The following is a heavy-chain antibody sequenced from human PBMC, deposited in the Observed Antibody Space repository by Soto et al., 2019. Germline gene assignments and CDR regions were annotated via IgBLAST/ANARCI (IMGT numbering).Heavy chain of an antibody. J-gene: IGHJ4*02. CDR1: GFTFSSYG. CDR3: AKDRWLQPDY. D-gene: IGHD5-12*01. CDR2: ISYDGSNK. Sequence: GGSLRLSCAASGFTFSSYGMHWVRQAPGKGLEWVAVISYDGSNKYYADSVKGRFTISRDNSKNTLYLQMNSLRAEDTAVYYCAKDRWLQPDYWGQGTLVTVSS. V-gene: IGHV3-30*18.